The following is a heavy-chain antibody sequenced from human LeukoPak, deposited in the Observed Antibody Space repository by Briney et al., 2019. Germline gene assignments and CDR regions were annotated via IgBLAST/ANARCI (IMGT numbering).Heavy chain of an antibody. Sequence: GSLRLSCEASGFTFGSYAMYWVRPAPGKGLEWVAGIFGSGGSAHYADSAKGRFTISRDNSKNTVYLQINSLRAEDTAVYYCGKTTTGYSSGQKPAWPVDYWGQGTLVTVSS. CDR3: GKTTTGYSSGQKPAWPVDY. V-gene: IGHV3-23*01. CDR2: IFGSGGSA. J-gene: IGHJ4*02. CDR1: GFTFGSYA. D-gene: IGHD6-25*01.